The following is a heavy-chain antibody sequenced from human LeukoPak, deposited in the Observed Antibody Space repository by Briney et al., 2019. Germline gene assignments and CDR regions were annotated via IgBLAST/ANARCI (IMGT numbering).Heavy chain of an antibody. CDR3: VKGRCSGSSCYGGDH. CDR1: GFTFSSYA. CDR2: ITSNGGST. J-gene: IGHJ4*02. V-gene: IGHV3-64D*06. Sequence: PGGSLRLSCSASGFTFSSYAMNWVRQAPGKGLEYVSAITSNGGSTYYADSVKGRFTISRDNSKNTLYLQMSSLRVEDTAVYYCVKGRCSGSSCYGGDHWGQGTLVTVSS. D-gene: IGHD2-2*01.